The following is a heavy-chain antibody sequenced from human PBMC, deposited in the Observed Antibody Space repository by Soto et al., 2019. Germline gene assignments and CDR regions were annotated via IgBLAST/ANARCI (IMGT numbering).Heavy chain of an antibody. CDR1: GITFSEAW. J-gene: IGHJ4*02. D-gene: IGHD2-15*01. CDR3: TTDWECRGTGCYS. CDR2: MKSKDEGGTR. V-gene: IGHV3-15*01. Sequence: VQLVESGGGLVKPGGSLTLSCAVSGITFSEAWVHWVRQAPGKGLEWVGRMKSKDEGGTRDYTAPVKGRFTISRDDSKHTFFLQMNSLNTEDTAVYYCTTDWECRGTGCYSWGQGTLVTVSS.